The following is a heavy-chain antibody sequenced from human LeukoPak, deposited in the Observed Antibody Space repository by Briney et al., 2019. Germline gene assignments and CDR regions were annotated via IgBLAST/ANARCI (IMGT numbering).Heavy chain of an antibody. J-gene: IGHJ4*02. V-gene: IGHV3-21*01. CDR1: GFPFSSYS. D-gene: IGHD3-9*01. CDR2: ISSSSSYI. CDR3: ARHDILTGYPSFDY. Sequence: GGSLRLSCAVSGFPFSSYSMNWVRQAPGKGLEWVSSISSSSSYIYYADSVKGRFTISRDNAKISLYLQMNSLRAEDTAVYYCARHDILTGYPSFDYWGQGTLVTVSS.